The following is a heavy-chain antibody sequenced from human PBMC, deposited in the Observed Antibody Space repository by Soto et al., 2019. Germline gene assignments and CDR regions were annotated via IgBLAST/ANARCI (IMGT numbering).Heavy chain of an antibody. CDR2: IYWDDDK. CDR1: GFSLSTSGVG. J-gene: IGHJ5*02. D-gene: IGHD6-13*01. CDR3: AHRLDYNSSWYWFDP. Sequence: SGPTLVNPTQTLTLTCTFSGFSLSTSGVGVGWIRQPPGKALEWLALIYWDDDKRYSPSLESRLTITKDTSKNQVVLTMTNMDPVDTATYYCAHRLDYNSSWYWFDPWGQGTLVTVCS. V-gene: IGHV2-5*02.